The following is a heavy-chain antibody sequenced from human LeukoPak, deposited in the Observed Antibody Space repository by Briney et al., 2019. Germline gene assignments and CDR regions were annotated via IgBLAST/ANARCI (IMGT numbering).Heavy chain of an antibody. D-gene: IGHD5/OR15-5a*01. CDR1: GFIFSDYN. Sequence: GSLRLSCAASGFIFSDYNMHWVRQVPGKGLEWVSIISGDGGRTSYADSVKGRVTISRDNSKNSLYLQMNSLRTEDTAFYYCAKDVSGSIDSWGQGTLVTVSS. J-gene: IGHJ4*02. V-gene: IGHV3-43*02. CDR3: AKDVSGSIDS. CDR2: ISGDGGRT.